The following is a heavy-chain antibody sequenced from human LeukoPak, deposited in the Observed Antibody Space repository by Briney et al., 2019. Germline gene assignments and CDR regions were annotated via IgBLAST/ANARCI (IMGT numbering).Heavy chain of an antibody. J-gene: IGHJ4*02. D-gene: IGHD1-14*01. V-gene: IGHV1-2*02. Sequence: ASVTLSFTSSGSIVSIYYMHWVWHCPGQELEWMGLINPSSGGKNHAQKIQGRVTMNRYRSIITPYMELSSLRSDDADVYFCAKDTTIRSFDYWGQGTLVTVSS. CDR3: AKDTTIRSFDY. CDR2: INPSSGGK. CDR1: GSIVSIYY.